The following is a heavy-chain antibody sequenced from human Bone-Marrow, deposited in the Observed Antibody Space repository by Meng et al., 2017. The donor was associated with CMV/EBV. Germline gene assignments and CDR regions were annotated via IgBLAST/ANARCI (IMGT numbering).Heavy chain of an antibody. V-gene: IGHV1-69*12. J-gene: IGHJ4*02. D-gene: IGHD3-16*01. CDR1: GSNFSSYV. CDR2: IIPIFGTA. CDR3: AWGGRWYRFDY. Sequence: QVSRGQAGAGVKQPGAAGKSPCKASGSNFSSYVISWVGQAPGQGLEWMGGIIPIFGTANYAQKFQGRVTITADESTSTAYMELSSLRSGDTAVYYCAWGGRWYRFDYWGQGTLVTVSS.